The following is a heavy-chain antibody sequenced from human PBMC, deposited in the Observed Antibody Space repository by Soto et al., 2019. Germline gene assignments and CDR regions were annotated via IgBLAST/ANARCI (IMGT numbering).Heavy chain of an antibody. J-gene: IGHJ6*02. CDR1: GFTFSSYA. CDR3: AKDYQSCSGGSCYWSMDV. D-gene: IGHD2-15*01. V-gene: IGHV3-23*01. CDR2: ISGSAGST. Sequence: GGSLRLSCAASGFTFSSYAMSWVRQAPGKGLEWVSVISGSAGSTYYADSVKGRFTISRDNSKNTLYLQMNSLRAEDTAVYYCAKDYQSCSGGSCYWSMDVWGQGTTVTVSS.